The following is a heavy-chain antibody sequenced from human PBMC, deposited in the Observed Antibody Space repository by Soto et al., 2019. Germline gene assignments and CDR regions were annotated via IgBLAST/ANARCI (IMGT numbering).Heavy chain of an antibody. CDR3: ARYGGTAIWDLDI. CDR2: VSHSGTA. Sequence: QVRLQQWGAGLLKPSETLSLTCAVYGASFTGYYWTWLRQSPGKGLEWIGEVSHSGTAKYNPSLTRRVTIALDTSKSQFSLERPSVTAGETAVDYCARYGGTAIWDLDIWGSGTSVSVSS. CDR1: GASFTGYY. J-gene: IGHJ2*01. D-gene: IGHD2-15*01. V-gene: IGHV4-34*01.